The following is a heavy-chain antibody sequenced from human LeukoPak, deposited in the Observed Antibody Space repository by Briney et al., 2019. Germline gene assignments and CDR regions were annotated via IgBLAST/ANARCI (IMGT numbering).Heavy chain of an antibody. CDR2: INHSGST. CDR3: ARGAAVAGPFDY. J-gene: IGHJ4*02. D-gene: IGHD6-19*01. Sequence: GSLRLSCAASGFTFSSYEMNWVRQAPGKGLEWIGEINHSGSTNYNPSLKSRVTISVDTSKNQFSLKLSSVTAADTAVYYCARGAAVAGPFDYWGQGTLVTVSS. CDR1: GFTFSSYE. V-gene: IGHV4-34*01.